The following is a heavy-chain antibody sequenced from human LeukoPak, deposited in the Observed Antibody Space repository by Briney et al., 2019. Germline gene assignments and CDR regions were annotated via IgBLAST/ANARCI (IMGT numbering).Heavy chain of an antibody. CDR1: GYTFTGYY. Sequence: GASVKVSCKASGYTFTGYYMHWVRQAPGQGLEWMGWINPNSGGTNYAQKFQGRVTMTRDTSISTAYMELSRLRSDDTAVYYCARNTRGYSYGYLHFDYWDQGTLVTVSS. V-gene: IGHV1-2*02. J-gene: IGHJ4*02. CDR2: INPNSGGT. D-gene: IGHD5-18*01. CDR3: ARNTRGYSYGYLHFDY.